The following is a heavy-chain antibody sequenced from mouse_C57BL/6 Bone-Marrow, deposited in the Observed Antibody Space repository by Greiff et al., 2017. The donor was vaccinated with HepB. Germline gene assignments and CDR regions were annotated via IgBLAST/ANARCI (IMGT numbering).Heavy chain of an antibody. CDR3: ARERTTVLFDY. Sequence: VQLQQPGAELVKPGASVKLSCKASGYTFTSYWMQWVKQRPGQGLEWIGEIDPSDSYTNYNQKFKGKATLTVDTSSSTAYMQLSSLTSEDSAVYYCARERTTVLFDYWGQGTTLTVSS. D-gene: IGHD1-1*01. CDR2: IDPSDSYT. J-gene: IGHJ2*01. V-gene: IGHV1-50*01. CDR1: GYTFTSYW.